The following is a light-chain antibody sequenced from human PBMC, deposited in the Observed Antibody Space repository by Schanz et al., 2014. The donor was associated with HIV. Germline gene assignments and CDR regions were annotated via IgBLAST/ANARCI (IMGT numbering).Light chain of an antibody. CDR1: QSVGGSQ. Sequence: EIVLTQSPGRLSLSPGERATLSCRASQSVGGSQLAWFQLKRGQPPRLLIFGASNRAIGIPDRFSGSESGTDFTLTISRLEPEDFAVYYCHQYGDSPYTFGQGTRLDI. CDR2: GAS. V-gene: IGKV3-20*01. J-gene: IGKJ2*01. CDR3: HQYGDSPYT.